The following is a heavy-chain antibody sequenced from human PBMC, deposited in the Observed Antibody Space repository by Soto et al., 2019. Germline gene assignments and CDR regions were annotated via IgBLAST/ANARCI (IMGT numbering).Heavy chain of an antibody. Sequence: SETLSLTCTVSGGSITGYYWSWIRQPPGQGLEWIGYIYYDGSTNYNPPLKSRATISVDTSKNQFSLKLSSVTAADTAVYYCAKKAGSGSWNLDYWGQRTPVPVSS. CDR2: IYYDGST. CDR3: AKKAGSGSWNLDY. CDR1: GGSITGYY. D-gene: IGHD3-10*01. V-gene: IGHV4-59*01. J-gene: IGHJ4*02.